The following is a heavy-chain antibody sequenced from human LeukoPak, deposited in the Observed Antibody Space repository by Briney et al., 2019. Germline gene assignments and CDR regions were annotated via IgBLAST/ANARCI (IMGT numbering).Heavy chain of an antibody. CDR2: INPNSGGT. CDR1: GYTFTGYY. D-gene: IGHD3-3*01. J-gene: IGHJ6*03. V-gene: IGHV1-2*06. Sequence: ASVKVSCKASGYTFTGYYMHWVRQAPGQGLEWMGRINPNSGGTNYAQKFQGRVTMTRDTSISTAYMELRSLRSDDTAVYYCARDYPGITIFGVVNSYYYYYYYMDVWGKGTTVTVSS. CDR3: ARDYPGITIFGVVNSYYYYYYYMDV.